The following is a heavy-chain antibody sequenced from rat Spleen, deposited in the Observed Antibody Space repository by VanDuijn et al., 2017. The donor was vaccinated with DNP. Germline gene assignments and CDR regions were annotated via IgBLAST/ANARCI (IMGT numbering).Heavy chain of an antibody. D-gene: IGHD1-9*01. CDR1: GFSLTSYN. J-gene: IGHJ4*01. V-gene: IGHV2-41*01. Sequence: QVQLKESGPGLVQPSQTLSLTCTVAGFSLTSYNVHWVRQPPGKGLEWMGVIWNTGGKRYNSALKSRLSISKDTSKSQVFLEMNSLQTEDTAMYFCARYYGYNYYAMDAWGQGTSVTVSS. CDR3: ARYYGYNYYAMDA. CDR2: IWNTGGK.